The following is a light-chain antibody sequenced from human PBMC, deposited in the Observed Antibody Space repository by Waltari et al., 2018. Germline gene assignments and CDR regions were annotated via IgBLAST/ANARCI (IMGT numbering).Light chain of an antibody. Sequence: QSVLTQPPSVSGAPGQRVTISCTGSSSNTGVGYDVNWYQQLPGTAPKLLTHGNSNRPSGVPDRFSGSKSGTSASLAITGLQAEDEAEYYCQSYDSSLSGVVFGGGTTLTVL. CDR3: QSYDSSLSGVV. J-gene: IGLJ2*01. CDR2: GNS. CDR1: SSNTGVGYD. V-gene: IGLV1-40*01.